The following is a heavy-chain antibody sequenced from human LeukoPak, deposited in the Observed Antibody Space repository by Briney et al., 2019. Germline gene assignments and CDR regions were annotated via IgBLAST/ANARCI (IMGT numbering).Heavy chain of an antibody. CDR1: GFTFSSYA. V-gene: IGHV3-7*01. Sequence: GGSLRLSCAASGFTFSSYAMSWVRQAPGKGLEWVANIKQDGSEKYYVDSVKGRFTISRDNAKNSLYLQMNSLRAEDTAVYYCASADPRVDPWGQGTLVTVSS. CDR2: IKQDGSEK. J-gene: IGHJ5*02. CDR3: ASADPRVDP.